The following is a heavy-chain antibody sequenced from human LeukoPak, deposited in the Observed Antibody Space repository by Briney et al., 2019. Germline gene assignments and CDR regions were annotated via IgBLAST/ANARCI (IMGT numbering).Heavy chain of an antibody. V-gene: IGHV5-51*01. CDR1: GYSFTSYW. Sequence: TGASLQISCQGSGYSFTSYWIGWVRQMPGKGLEWMGIIYPGDSDTRYSPSFQGQVTISADKSISTAYLQWSSLKASDTAMYYCARHTHRIAAAGTEVAAFDIWGQGTMVTVSS. D-gene: IGHD6-13*01. J-gene: IGHJ3*02. CDR3: ARHTHRIAAAGTEVAAFDI. CDR2: IYPGDSDT.